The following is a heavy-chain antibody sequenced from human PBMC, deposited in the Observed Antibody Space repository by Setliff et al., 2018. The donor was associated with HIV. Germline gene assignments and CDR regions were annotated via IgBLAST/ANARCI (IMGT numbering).Heavy chain of an antibody. D-gene: IGHD3-22*01. Sequence: GGSLRLSCATSGFTFTNHAMIWVRQAPGKGLEWLSYILTTGDLIYYADSVKGRFTVSRDNAKNSLYLQMNSLRAEDTAVYYCAKGSGYYSTDAFDIWGQGTMVTVSS. V-gene: IGHV3-48*01. J-gene: IGHJ3*02. CDR2: ILTTGDLI. CDR3: AKGSGYYSTDAFDI. CDR1: GFTFTNHA.